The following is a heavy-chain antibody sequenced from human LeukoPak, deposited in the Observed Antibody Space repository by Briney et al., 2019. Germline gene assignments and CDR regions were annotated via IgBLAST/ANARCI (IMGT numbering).Heavy chain of an antibody. J-gene: IGHJ5*02. CDR3: ARVHYYDASDYSTSNWFDP. CDR2: IYHSGST. D-gene: IGHD3-22*01. Sequence: SETLSLTCTVSGYSISSGYYWGWIRQPPGKGLEWIGSIYHSGSTYYNPSLKSRVTISLDPSKNQFSLKLTSVAAADTALYHCARVHYYDASDYSTSNWFDPWGQGTLVTVSS. V-gene: IGHV4-38-2*02. CDR1: GYSISSGYY.